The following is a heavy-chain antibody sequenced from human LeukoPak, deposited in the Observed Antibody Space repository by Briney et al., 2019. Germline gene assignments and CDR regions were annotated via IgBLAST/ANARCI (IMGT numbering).Heavy chain of an antibody. CDR3: ATSVTHEQLGYYFDY. J-gene: IGHJ4*02. CDR2: FDPEDGET. CDR1: GYTLTELS. Sequence: ASVKASCKVSGYTLTELSMHWVRQAPGKGLEWRGGFDPEDGETIYAQKFQGRVTMTEDTSTDTAYMELGSLRSEDTAVYYCATSVTHEQLGYYFDYWGQGTLVTVSS. D-gene: IGHD5-18*01. V-gene: IGHV1-24*01.